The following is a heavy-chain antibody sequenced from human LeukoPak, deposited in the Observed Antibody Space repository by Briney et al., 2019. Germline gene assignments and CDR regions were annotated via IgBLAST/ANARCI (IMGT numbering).Heavy chain of an antibody. V-gene: IGHV3-21*01. CDR3: ARLCGYYDSSGYHHLFDY. Sequence: GGSLRLSCAASGFTFSSYSMNWVRQAPGKGLEWVSSISSSSSYIYYADSVKGRFTISRDNAKNSLYLQMNSLRAEDTAVHYCARLCGYYDSSGYHHLFDYWGQGTLVTVSS. CDR1: GFTFSSYS. CDR2: ISSSSSYI. D-gene: IGHD3-22*01. J-gene: IGHJ4*02.